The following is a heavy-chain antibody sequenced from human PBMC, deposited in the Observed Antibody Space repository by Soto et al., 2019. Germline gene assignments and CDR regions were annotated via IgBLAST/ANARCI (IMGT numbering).Heavy chain of an antibody. J-gene: IGHJ6*02. CDR3: ARGVTGDVVNMDV. D-gene: IGHD2-21*01. CDR1: GFTFSNYA. V-gene: IGHV3-30-3*01. CDR2: ISYDGSNK. Sequence: QVQLVESGGGVVQPGRSLRLSCAASGFTFSNYAMHWVRQPPGKGLEWVAVISYDGSNKYYADSVKGRFTISRDNSKNTLYLQMNSLRGEDTAVYYCARGVTGDVVNMDVWGQGTTVTVSS.